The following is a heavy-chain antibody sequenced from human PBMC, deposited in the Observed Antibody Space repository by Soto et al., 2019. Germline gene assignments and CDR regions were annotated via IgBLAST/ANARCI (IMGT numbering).Heavy chain of an antibody. J-gene: IGHJ4*02. D-gene: IGHD6-19*01. Sequence: SETLSLTCTVSGGSISSGRYYWSWSRQPPGKGLEWIGYIYNSGSTNYKSSLKSRITISVDTSKNQFSLKLTSVTAADTAVYYCARSGAGSGWLGGQGTLVTVSS. CDR1: GGSISSGRYY. CDR3: ARSGAGSGWL. CDR2: IYNSGST. V-gene: IGHV4-61*01.